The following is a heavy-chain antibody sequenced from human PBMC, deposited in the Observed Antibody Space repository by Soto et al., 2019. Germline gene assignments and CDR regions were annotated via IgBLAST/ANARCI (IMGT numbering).Heavy chain of an antibody. CDR3: AKLRGDFWSGPDY. V-gene: IGHV3-23*01. D-gene: IGHD3-3*01. Sequence: GGSLRLSCAASGFTFSSYAMSWVRQAPGKGLERVSVISGSGGSTHYADSVKGRFTISRDNSKNPLYLQMNSLRAEDTAVYYCAKLRGDFWSGPDYWGQGTLVTVSS. CDR2: ISGSGGST. J-gene: IGHJ4*02. CDR1: GFTFSSYA.